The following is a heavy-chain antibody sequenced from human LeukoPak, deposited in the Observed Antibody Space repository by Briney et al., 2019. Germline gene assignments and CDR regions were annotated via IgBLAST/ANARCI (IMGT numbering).Heavy chain of an antibody. V-gene: IGHV3-30-3*01. CDR2: ISYDGSNK. J-gene: IGHJ6*02. D-gene: IGHD3-22*01. CDR1: GFTFSSHW. CDR3: ARAVVDYDSSDAMDV. Sequence: PGGSLRLSCAASGFTFSSHWMHWVRQAPGKGLEWVAVISYDGSNKYYADSVKGRFTISRDNSKNTLSLQMNSLRAEDTAVYYCARAVVDYDSSDAMDVWGQGTTVTVSS.